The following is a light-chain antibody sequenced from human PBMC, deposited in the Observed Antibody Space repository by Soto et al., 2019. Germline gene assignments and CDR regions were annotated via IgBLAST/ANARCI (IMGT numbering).Light chain of an antibody. V-gene: IGLV2-8*01. Sequence: QSSLTQPASASGSHGQSVVISCTGTSSDVGGYKYVCWYQQHPGKAPKRIIYEVDKRPPGVPDRFSGSKSGNTASLTVSGLQAEDEADYYCSSYAGSSNVFGAGTKVTAL. CDR3: SSYAGSSNV. CDR1: SSDVGGYKY. J-gene: IGLJ1*01. CDR2: EVD.